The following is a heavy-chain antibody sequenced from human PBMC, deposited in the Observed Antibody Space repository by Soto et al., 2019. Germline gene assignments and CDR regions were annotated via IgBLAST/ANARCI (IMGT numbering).Heavy chain of an antibody. V-gene: IGHV6-1*01. D-gene: IGHD2-2*02. J-gene: IGHJ6*02. CDR3: AGDSYCSSTSCYRWDYYGMDV. Sequence: PSQTLSLTCAISGDSVSSNSAAWNWIRQSPSRGLEWLGRTYYRSKWYNDYAVSVKSRITINPDTSKNQFSLQLNSVTPEDTAVYYCAGDSYCSSTSCYRWDYYGMDVWGQGTTVTVSS. CDR1: GDSVSSNSAA. CDR2: TYYRSKWYN.